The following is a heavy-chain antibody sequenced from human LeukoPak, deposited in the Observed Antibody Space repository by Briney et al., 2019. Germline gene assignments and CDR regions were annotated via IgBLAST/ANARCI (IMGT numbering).Heavy chain of an antibody. J-gene: IGHJ4*02. Sequence: ASVKVSCKASGYTFTSYYMHWVRQAPGQGLEWMGIINPSGGSTSYAQKFQGRVTISVDTSKNQFSLKLSSVTAADTAVYYCARSPNRPRGFGELLSSRKSYYFDYWGQGTLVTVSS. V-gene: IGHV1-46*01. CDR2: INPSGGST. D-gene: IGHD3-10*01. CDR1: GYTFTSYY. CDR3: ARSPNRPRGFGELLSSRKSYYFDY.